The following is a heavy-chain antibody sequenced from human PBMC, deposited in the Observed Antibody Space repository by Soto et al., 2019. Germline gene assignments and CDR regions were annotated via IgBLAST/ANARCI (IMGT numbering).Heavy chain of an antibody. Sequence: QVQLVQSGAEVKKPGSSVKVSCKASGGTFSSYAISWVRQAPGQGLEWMGGIIPIFGTAKYAQKFQGRVTITADESTSTAYMELSSLRSEDTAVYYCARLVTAGVVIIPSYFDYWGQGTLVTVSS. V-gene: IGHV1-69*01. D-gene: IGHD3-3*01. CDR2: IIPIFGTA. CDR1: GGTFSSYA. CDR3: ARLVTAGVVIIPSYFDY. J-gene: IGHJ4*02.